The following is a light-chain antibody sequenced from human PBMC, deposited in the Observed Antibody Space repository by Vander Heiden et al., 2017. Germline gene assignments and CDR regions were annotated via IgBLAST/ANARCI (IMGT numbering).Light chain of an antibody. CDR2: AAS. Sequence: IHITRSPSSLSAEVGDRVTITCRASQGIGNDLGWYQQKPGKAPKLLIYAASTLQSGVTSRFSGGGSGTEFTLTISSLQPEDFATYYCRQDYNYPRTFGQGTRVEMK. V-gene: IGKV1-6*01. CDR3: RQDYNYPRT. J-gene: IGKJ1*01. CDR1: QGIGND.